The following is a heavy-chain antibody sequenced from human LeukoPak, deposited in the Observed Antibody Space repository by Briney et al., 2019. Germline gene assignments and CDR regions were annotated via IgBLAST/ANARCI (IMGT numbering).Heavy chain of an antibody. Sequence: SETLSLTCAVYGGSFSGYYWSWIRQPPGKGLEWIGEINHSGSTNYNPSLKSRVTISVDTSKNQFSLKLSSVTAADTAVYYCARGRRYCSSTSCYAFARKMFDYWGQGTLVTVSS. CDR3: ARGRRYCSSTSCYAFARKMFDY. CDR1: GGSFSGYY. J-gene: IGHJ4*02. V-gene: IGHV4-34*01. CDR2: INHSGST. D-gene: IGHD2-2*01.